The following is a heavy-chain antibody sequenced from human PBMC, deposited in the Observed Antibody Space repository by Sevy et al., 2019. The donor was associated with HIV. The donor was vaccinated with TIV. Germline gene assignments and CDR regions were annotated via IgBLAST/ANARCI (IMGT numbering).Heavy chain of an antibody. J-gene: IGHJ6*02. CDR2: ISSDGVNI. V-gene: IGHV3-30*18. D-gene: IGHD6-13*01. CDR1: GFRFNTAP. CDR3: GKDPDEQLAVGAHSFFYYYFGVDV. Sequence: GGSLRLSCTGSGFRFNTAPMYWVRQAPGKALEWVAFISSDGVNINYGDSVKGRVTVSRDNSRDTIYLQMDNVRSDDAATYFCGKDPDEQLAVGAHSFFYYYFGVDVWGPGTTVTVSS.